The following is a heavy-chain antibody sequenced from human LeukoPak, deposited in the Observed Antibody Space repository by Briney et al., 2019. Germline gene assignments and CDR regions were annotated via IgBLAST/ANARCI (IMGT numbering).Heavy chain of an antibody. Sequence: GGSLRLSYAASGFTVTYNYMSWVRQAPGKGLEWVSSISSSSSYTYYADSVKGRFTISRDNSKNTLYLQMNSLRAEDTAVYYCARGHDSIKTFAEVINSRTRWFDPWGQGTLVTVSS. V-gene: IGHV3-11*05. J-gene: IGHJ5*02. D-gene: IGHD3-3*01. CDR3: ARGHDSIKTFAEVINSRTRWFDP. CDR1: GFTVTYNY. CDR2: ISSSSSYT.